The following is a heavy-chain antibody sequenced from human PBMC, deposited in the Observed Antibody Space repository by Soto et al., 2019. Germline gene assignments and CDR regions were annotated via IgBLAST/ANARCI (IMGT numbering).Heavy chain of an antibody. Sequence: PSETLSLTCSVSGDSISTVDYFWAWIRQPPGQALEYIGYIYKSTTTYYNPSFESRVAISLGTSKSQFSLTVTSVTAADTAVYFCARGRYCLTGRCFPNWFDSWGQGTLVTVSS. V-gene: IGHV4-30-4*01. CDR2: IYKSTTT. J-gene: IGHJ5*01. CDR3: ARGRYCLTGRCFPNWFDS. D-gene: IGHD2-15*01. CDR1: GDSISTVDYF.